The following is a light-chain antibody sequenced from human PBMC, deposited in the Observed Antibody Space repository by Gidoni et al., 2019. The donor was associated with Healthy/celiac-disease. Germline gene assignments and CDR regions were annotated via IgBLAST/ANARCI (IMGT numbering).Light chain of an antibody. CDR3: QQYNSYTRT. J-gene: IGKJ1*01. CDR1: QSISSW. Sequence: DIQMTQSPSTLSASVVDRVTITCRASQSISSWLAWYHQKPGKAPKLLIYKASSLESGVPSRFSGSGSGTEFTLTISSLQPDDFATYYCQQYNSYTRTFGQGTKVEIK. V-gene: IGKV1-5*03. CDR2: KAS.